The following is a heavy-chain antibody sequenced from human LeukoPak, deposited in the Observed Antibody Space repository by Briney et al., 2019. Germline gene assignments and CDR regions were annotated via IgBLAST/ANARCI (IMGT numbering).Heavy chain of an antibody. CDR2: IYYSGST. J-gene: IGHJ4*02. V-gene: IGHV4-59*01. Sequence: SETLSLTCTVTGGSINNYYWSWIRQPPGKGLEWIGYIYYSGSTNYNPSLKSRVTISVDTSKNQFSLKLNSVTAADTAVYYCARGLYYDTSYRGQGTLVTVSS. CDR1: GGSINNYY. D-gene: IGHD3-9*01. CDR3: ARGLYYDTSY.